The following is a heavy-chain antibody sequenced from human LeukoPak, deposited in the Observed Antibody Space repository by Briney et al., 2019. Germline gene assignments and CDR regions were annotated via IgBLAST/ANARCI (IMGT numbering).Heavy chain of an antibody. D-gene: IGHD3-3*02. V-gene: IGHV4-34*01. J-gene: IGHJ5*02. Sequence: SETLSLTCAVYGGSFSGYYWSWIRQPPGKGLEWIGEINHSGSTNYNPSLKSRVTISVDTSKNQFSLKLSSVTAADTAVYYRARVELAVEYNWFDPWGQGTLVTVSS. CDR3: ARVELAVEYNWFDP. CDR2: INHSGST. CDR1: GGSFSGYY.